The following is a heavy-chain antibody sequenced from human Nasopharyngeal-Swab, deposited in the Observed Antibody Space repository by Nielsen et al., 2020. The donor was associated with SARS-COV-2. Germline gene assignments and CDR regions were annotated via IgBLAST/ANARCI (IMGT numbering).Heavy chain of an antibody. D-gene: IGHD4-17*01. J-gene: IGHJ4*02. Sequence: GGSLRLSCTASGFTFDTFGMSWVRQAPGKGLEWVARISGSVRGTSYADSVKGRFTISRDNSNNMVYLQVDALRADDTAVYYCAKGGLSIYGDSYFFDDWGQGSLVTVSS. V-gene: IGHV3-23*01. CDR3: AKGGLSIYGDSYFFDD. CDR1: GFTFDTFG. CDR2: ISGSVRGT.